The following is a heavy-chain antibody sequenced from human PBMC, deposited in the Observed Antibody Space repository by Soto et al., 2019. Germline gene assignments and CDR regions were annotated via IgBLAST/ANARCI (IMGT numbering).Heavy chain of an antibody. V-gene: IGHV4-34*01. D-gene: IGHD2-2*02. CDR2: INHSGST. Sequence: PSETLSLTCAVYGGSFSGYYWSWIRQPPGKGLEWIGEINHSGSTNYNPSLKSRVTISVDTSKNQFSRKLSSVTAADTAVYYCARGRWSSTSCYSHYMDVWGKGTTVTVSS. J-gene: IGHJ6*03. CDR1: GGSFSGYY. CDR3: ARGRWSSTSCYSHYMDV.